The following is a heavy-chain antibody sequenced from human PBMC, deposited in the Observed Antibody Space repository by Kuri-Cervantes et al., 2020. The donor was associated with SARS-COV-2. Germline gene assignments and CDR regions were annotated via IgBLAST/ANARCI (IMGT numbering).Heavy chain of an antibody. CDR2: IYYRGSN. D-gene: IGHD5-18*01. V-gene: IGHV4-39*01. CDR3: ARHVDDKWLQLPADYFDY. Sequence: SETLSLTCTVSGGSISSSSYYWGWIRQPPGKGLEGSGSIYYRGSNYYNPSLKSRVTISVDTSKNHFSLKLTSVTAADTAVYYCARHVDDKWLQLPADYFDYWGQGTLVTASS. CDR1: GGSISSSSYY. J-gene: IGHJ4*02.